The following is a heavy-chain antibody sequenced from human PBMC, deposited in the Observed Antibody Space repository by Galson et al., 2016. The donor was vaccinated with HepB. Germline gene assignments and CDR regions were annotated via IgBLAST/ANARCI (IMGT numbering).Heavy chain of an antibody. V-gene: IGHV3-23*01. CDR2: IDGGSVAT. D-gene: IGHD3-16*01. Sequence: SLRLSCAASGFVFSAYGVSWVRQSPGMGLEWVSTIDGGSVATYDADSVKGRISISRDNSKSTLYLQVNNLRVVDTAIYYCARVKGGQGYWSFDLRGRGIVVAVSS. CDR1: GFVFSAYG. CDR3: ARVKGGQGYWSFDL. J-gene: IGHJ2*01.